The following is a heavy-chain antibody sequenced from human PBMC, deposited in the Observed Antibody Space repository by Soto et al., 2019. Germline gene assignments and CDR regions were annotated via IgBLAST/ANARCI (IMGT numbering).Heavy chain of an antibody. D-gene: IGHD3-10*01. CDR1: GFTFSSYS. V-gene: IGHV3-21*01. CDR3: ARDYYGSGSYYTGNNWFDP. CDR2: ISSSSSYI. Sequence: EVQLVESGGGLVKPGGSLRLSCAASGFTFSSYSMNWVRQAPGKGLEWVSSISSSSSYIYYADSVKGRFTISRDNAKNSLYLQMNSLRAVDTAVYYCARDYYGSGSYYTGNNWFDPWGQGTLVTVSS. J-gene: IGHJ5*02.